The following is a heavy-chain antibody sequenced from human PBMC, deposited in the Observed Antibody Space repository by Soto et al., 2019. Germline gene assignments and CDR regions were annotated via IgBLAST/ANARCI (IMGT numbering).Heavy chain of an antibody. J-gene: IGHJ4*02. Sequence: GGSLRLSCAASGFTFSSYAMSWVRQAPGKGLEWVSAISGSGGSTYYADSVKGRFTISRDNSKNTLYLQMNSLRAEDTAVYYCAKTIFGVVTSPGDYWGQGTLVTVSS. V-gene: IGHV3-23*01. D-gene: IGHD3-3*01. CDR1: GFTFSSYA. CDR3: AKTIFGVVTSPGDY. CDR2: ISGSGGST.